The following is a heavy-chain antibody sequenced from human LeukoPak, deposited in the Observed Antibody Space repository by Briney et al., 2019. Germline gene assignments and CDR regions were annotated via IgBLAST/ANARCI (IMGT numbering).Heavy chain of an antibody. CDR3: ARHMGGGLDY. V-gene: IGHV4-39*01. D-gene: IGHD3-10*01. CDR2: IYYSGST. J-gene: IGHJ4*02. Sequence: PSETLSLTCTVSNGSISSSTYYWGWIRQPPEKGLEWIGTIYYSGSTYYNPSLKSRVTISVDTSKNQFSLKLSSMTAADTAVYYSARHMGGGLDYWGQGTLVTVSS. CDR1: NGSISSSTYY.